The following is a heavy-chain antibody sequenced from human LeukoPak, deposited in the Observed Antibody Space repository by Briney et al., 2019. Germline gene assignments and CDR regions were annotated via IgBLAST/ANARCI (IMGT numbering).Heavy chain of an antibody. CDR3: ARWLQLTRAFDI. J-gene: IGHJ3*02. Sequence: SETLSLTCTVSGGSISSYYWSWIRQPPGKGLEWIGYIYYGGSTNYNPSLKSRVTISVDTSKNQFSLKLSSVTAADTAVYYCARWLQLTRAFDIWGQGTMVTVSS. V-gene: IGHV4-59*01. D-gene: IGHD5-24*01. CDR1: GGSISSYY. CDR2: IYYGGST.